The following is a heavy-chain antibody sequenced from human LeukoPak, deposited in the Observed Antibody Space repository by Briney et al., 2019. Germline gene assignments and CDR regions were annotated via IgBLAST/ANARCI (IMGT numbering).Heavy chain of an antibody. D-gene: IGHD3/OR15-3a*01. Sequence: SETLSPTCTVSGGSINSSYWSWSRQPPGKGLECIGHIYYTGSTYYKPSLESRVTISVDTAKNQISLKLSSVTAADTAVYYCARYEEFSTGYSASSPRHYFDHWGQGTLVTVSS. V-gene: IGHV4-59*01. CDR3: ARYEEFSTGYSASSPRHYFDH. J-gene: IGHJ4*02. CDR1: GGSINSSY. CDR2: IYYTGST.